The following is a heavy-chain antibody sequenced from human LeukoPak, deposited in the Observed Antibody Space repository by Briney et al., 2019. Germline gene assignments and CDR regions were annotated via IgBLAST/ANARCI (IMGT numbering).Heavy chain of an antibody. V-gene: IGHV3-33*01. CDR3: AREVDYYGSGSYLSGYYYYGMDV. Sequence: GGSLRLSCAASGFTFSSYGMHWVRQAPGKGLEWVAVIWYDGSNKYYADSVKGRFTISRDNSKNTLYLQMNSLRAEDTAVYYCAREVDYYGSGSYLSGYYYYGMDVRGQGTTVTVSS. D-gene: IGHD3-10*01. CDR2: IWYDGSNK. CDR1: GFTFSSYG. J-gene: IGHJ6*02.